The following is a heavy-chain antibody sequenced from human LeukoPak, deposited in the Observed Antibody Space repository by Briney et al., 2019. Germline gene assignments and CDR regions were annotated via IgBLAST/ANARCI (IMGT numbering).Heavy chain of an antibody. V-gene: IGHV3-23*01. CDR3: AKDGGSYTGYFDY. CDR2: ISRSGGIT. Sequence: GGSLRLSCAASGFTFSSYDMNWVRQAPGKGLEWVSAISRSGGITYYADSVKGRFTISRDNSKNTLYLQMNSLRADDTAVYYCAKDGGSYTGYFDYWGQGTLDIVSS. CDR1: GFTFSSYD. D-gene: IGHD1-26*01. J-gene: IGHJ4*02.